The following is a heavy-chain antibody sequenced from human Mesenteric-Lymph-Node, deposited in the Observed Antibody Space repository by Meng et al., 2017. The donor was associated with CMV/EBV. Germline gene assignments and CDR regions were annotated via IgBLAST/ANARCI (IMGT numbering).Heavy chain of an antibody. CDR2: SHAGNGNT. J-gene: IGHJ5*02. D-gene: IGHD3-22*01. V-gene: IGHV1-3*02. CDR3: ATCITMIVVVITTLLAGFDP. CDR1: TSYA. Sequence: TSYAMHWVRQAPGQRLEWMGWSHAGNGNTKYSQEFQGRVTITRDTSASTAYMELSSLRSEDMAVYYCATCITMIVVVITTLLAGFDPWGQGTLVTVSS.